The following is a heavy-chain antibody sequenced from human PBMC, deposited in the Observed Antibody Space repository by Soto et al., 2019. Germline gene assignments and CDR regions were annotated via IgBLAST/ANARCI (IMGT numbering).Heavy chain of an antibody. J-gene: IGHJ3*02. CDR2: LYYSGST. D-gene: IGHD5-12*01. Sequence: QLHLQESGPGLVKPSETLSLSCTVSGGSISSGSYYWGWIRQPPGKGLEWIGSLYYSGSTFHNPSLKSRVTLSVDTSKNQFSLRLNSVTAADTAVYYCARLKERWLQFLPGLTSFDIWGQGTKVTVSS. V-gene: IGHV4-39*01. CDR3: ARLKERWLQFLPGLTSFDI. CDR1: GGSISSGSYY.